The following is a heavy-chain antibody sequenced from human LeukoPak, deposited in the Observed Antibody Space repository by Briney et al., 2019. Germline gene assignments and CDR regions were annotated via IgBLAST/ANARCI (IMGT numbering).Heavy chain of an antibody. CDR3: AKPGGYDFEFDY. J-gene: IGHJ4*02. V-gene: IGHV4-34*01. CDR1: GGSFSGYY. Sequence: SETLSLTCAVYGGSFSGYYWSWIRQPPGKGLEWIGHIYHSGNTYYNPSLKSRVTISVDTSKNQFSLKLSSVTAADTAVYYCAKPGGYDFEFDYWGQGALVTVSS. CDR2: IYHSGNT. D-gene: IGHD5-12*01.